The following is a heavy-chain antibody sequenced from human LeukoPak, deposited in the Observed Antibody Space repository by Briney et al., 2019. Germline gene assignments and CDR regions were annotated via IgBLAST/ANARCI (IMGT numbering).Heavy chain of an antibody. D-gene: IGHD2-2*01. J-gene: IGHJ4*02. CDR1: GYTFTSYG. CDR2: ISAYNGNT. CDR3: ARDGGKGYCSSTSCYPGV. Sequence: GASVKVSCKASGYTFTSYGISWVRQAPGQGLEWMGWISAYNGNTNYAQKLQGRVTMTTDTSTSTAYMELRSLRSDDTAVYYCARDGGKGYCSSTSCYPGVWGQGTLVTVSS. V-gene: IGHV1-18*01.